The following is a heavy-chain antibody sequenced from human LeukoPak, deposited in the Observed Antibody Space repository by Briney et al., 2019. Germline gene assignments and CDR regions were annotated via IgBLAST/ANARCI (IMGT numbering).Heavy chain of an antibody. CDR1: GYSISSGNY. V-gene: IGHV4-38-2*01. CDR3: ARVRSSWYQFDY. Sequence: RASETLSLTCAVSGYSISSGNYWCWIRQPPGKGLEWIGNIYHSGSTYYNPSLKSRVTISIDTSKNQFFLKLSSVTAADTAVYYCARVRSSWYQFDYWGQGTLVTVSS. J-gene: IGHJ4*02. CDR2: IYHSGST. D-gene: IGHD6-13*01.